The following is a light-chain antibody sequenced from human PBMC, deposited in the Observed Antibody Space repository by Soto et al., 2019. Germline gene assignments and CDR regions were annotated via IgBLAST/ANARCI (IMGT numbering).Light chain of an antibody. J-gene: IGKJ2*01. V-gene: IGKV1-5*03. CDR1: QSISSW. CDR2: KAS. CDR3: QHYNSFPVT. Sequence: DIQMTQSPSTPSASVGDRVSITCRASQSISSWLAWYQQKPGNAPKLLIYKASSLESGIPSRFSGSGSGTEFTLTISSLQPDDFATYYCQHYNSFPVTFGQGTKLEIK.